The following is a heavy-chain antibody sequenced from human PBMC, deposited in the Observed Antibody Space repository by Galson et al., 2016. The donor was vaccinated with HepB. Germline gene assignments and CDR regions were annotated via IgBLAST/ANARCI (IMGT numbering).Heavy chain of an antibody. D-gene: IGHD2-2*01. V-gene: IGHV1-2*02. Sequence: SVKVSCKASGYTFTAYFLHWVRQAPGQGLEWMGSINPYTGGTNYAQRFQGRVTMTRDTSISTAFMELIRLRSDDTAVYYCAREKDSCNTTSCSYVGFDYWGQGNLVTVSS. CDR2: INPYTGGT. J-gene: IGHJ4*02. CDR3: AREKDSCNTTSCSYVGFDY. CDR1: GYTFTAYF.